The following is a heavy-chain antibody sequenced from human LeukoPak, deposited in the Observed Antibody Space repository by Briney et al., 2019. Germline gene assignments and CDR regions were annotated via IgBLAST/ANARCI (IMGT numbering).Heavy chain of an antibody. CDR1: GFTISSYS. Sequence: GGSLRLSCAASGFTISSYSTNWVRRAPGKGLEWVSSISSSSSYIYYADSVKGRFTISRDNAKNSLFLQMNSLRAEDTAVYYCARDHGGYYDSSTSQGFWGEGTLVTVSS. CDR2: ISSSSSYI. V-gene: IGHV3-21*01. CDR3: ARDHGGYYDSSTSQGF. J-gene: IGHJ4*02. D-gene: IGHD3-3*01.